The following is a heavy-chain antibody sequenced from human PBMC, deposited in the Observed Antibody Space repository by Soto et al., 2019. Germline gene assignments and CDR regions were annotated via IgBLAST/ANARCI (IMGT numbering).Heavy chain of an antibody. Sequence: EVRLVESGGGLVKPGGSLRLSCAASGFTFNKYSMNWVRQAPGKGLEWVSSISSTTNYIYYADSMKGRFTVSRDNAKNSVYLEMNSLSAEDTAVYYCARESEDLTSNFDYWGQGTLVTVSS. V-gene: IGHV3-21*01. J-gene: IGHJ4*02. CDR3: ARESEDLTSNFDY. CDR1: GFTFNKYS. CDR2: ISSTTNYI.